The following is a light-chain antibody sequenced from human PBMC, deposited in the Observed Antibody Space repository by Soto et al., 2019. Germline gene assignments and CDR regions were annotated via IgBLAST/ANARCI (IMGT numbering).Light chain of an antibody. J-gene: IGKJ1*01. CDR3: QQYNSYRT. Sequence: DIQMTQSPSTLSASVGDRLTITCRASQSVSTSFAWYQQKPGIAPKLLIYQASSLENGVPSRFSGSGSGTEFTLTISSLQPDDFATYYCQQYNSYRTFGQGTKVEIK. V-gene: IGKV1-5*03. CDR2: QAS. CDR1: QSVSTS.